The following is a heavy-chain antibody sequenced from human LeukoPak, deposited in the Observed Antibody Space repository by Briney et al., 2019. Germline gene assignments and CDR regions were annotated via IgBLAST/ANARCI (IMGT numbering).Heavy chain of an antibody. J-gene: IGHJ4*02. V-gene: IGHV4-59*02. D-gene: IGHD3-3*01. CDR2: VSYSGGT. CDR1: GASVSSHY. CDR3: ARLSTYYDFWSPLDY. Sequence: SETLSLTCTVSGASVSSHYWSWIRQPPGKGLEWIGYVSYSGGTNYNPSLKSRVIISLDTSKDQFSLRLNSVTAADTAVYYCARLSTYYDFWSPLDYWGQGTLVTVSS.